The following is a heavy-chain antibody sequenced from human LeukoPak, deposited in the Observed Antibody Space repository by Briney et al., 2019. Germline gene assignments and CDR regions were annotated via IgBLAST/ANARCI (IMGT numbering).Heavy chain of an antibody. CDR3: AKDWTGTKPFDL. D-gene: IGHD3/OR15-3a*01. Sequence: GGSLRLSCAASGFTFSSYTMNWVRQAPGKGLEWVSSISSSSSYIYYAESVKGRFTMSRDNSKNTLYLQMNSLRAEDTAVYYCAKDWTGTKPFDLWGRGTLVTVSS. CDR2: ISSSSSYI. J-gene: IGHJ2*01. V-gene: IGHV3-21*04. CDR1: GFTFSSYT.